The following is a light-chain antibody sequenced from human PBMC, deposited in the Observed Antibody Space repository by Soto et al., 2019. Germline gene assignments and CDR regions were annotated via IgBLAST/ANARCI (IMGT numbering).Light chain of an antibody. Sequence: DLQMTQSPSSLSASVRDRVTITCRASQNIRSYLNWYQQKPGKAPNLLISDASSLQSGVPSRFSGRGSGTDIPLTTSNLEPEYFASYYCQHSYRTPYTFGQGTKLDIK. CDR3: QHSYRTPYT. J-gene: IGKJ2*01. V-gene: IGKV1-39*01. CDR1: QNIRSY. CDR2: DAS.